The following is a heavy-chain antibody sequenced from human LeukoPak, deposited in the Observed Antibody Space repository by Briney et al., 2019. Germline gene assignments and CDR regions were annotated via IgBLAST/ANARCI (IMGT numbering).Heavy chain of an antibody. V-gene: IGHV4-34*01. D-gene: IGHD6-13*01. CDR3: ARGRDSSSWYPRTKNYYMDV. J-gene: IGHJ6*03. CDR1: GGSFSGYY. CDR2: INHSGST. Sequence: PSGTLSLTCAVYGGSFSGYYWSWLRQPPGKGLEWIGEINHSGSTNYNPSLKSRVTISVDTSKNQFSLKLSSVTAADTAVYYCARGRDSSSWYPRTKNYYMDVWGKGTTVTVSS.